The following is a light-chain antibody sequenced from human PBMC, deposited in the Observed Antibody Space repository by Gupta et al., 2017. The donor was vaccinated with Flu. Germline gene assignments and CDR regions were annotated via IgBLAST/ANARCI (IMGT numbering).Light chain of an antibody. J-gene: IGKJ2*01. CDR1: QSVLYSSCNTNY. CDR3: QHSYSTLSS. CDR2: STS. V-gene: IGKV4-1*01. Sequence: INCNSNQSVLYSSCNTNYLSWYQQKPVQPPKLLIYSTSPPPSRFPYRFSPCSSGTDFTLTISTLQAEAVSVYSCQHSYSTLSSFFHGPHLE.